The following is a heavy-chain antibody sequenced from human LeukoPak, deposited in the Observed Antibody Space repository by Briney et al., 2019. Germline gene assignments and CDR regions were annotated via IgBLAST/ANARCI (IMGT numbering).Heavy chain of an antibody. CDR2: TYYIGRT. Sequence: SETLSLTCTVSGGSISSNYWSWIRQPPGKGLEWIGYTYYIGRTNSHTSLMSGATISVTPPRKQFTLKLSSLTVAATAVYSGGRGGGSRVYWGQGTLVTVSS. CDR1: GGSISSNY. J-gene: IGHJ4*02. CDR3: GRGGGSRVY. D-gene: IGHD2-15*01. V-gene: IGHV4-59*01.